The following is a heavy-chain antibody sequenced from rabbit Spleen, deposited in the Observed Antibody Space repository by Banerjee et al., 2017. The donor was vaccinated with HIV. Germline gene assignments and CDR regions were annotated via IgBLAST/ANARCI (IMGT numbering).Heavy chain of an antibody. CDR3: ARDTSSSFSSYGMDL. CDR2: IDIGSSGFT. D-gene: IGHD1-1*01. Sequence: QEQLEESGGGLVKPEGSLTLTCTASGFSFSNKAVMCWVRQAPGKGLEWIGYIDIGSSGFTYFASWAKGRFTISKTSSTTVTLQMTSMTAADTATYFCARDTSSSFSSYGMDLWGPGTLVTV. CDR1: GFSFSNKAV. V-gene: IGHV1S45*01. J-gene: IGHJ6*01.